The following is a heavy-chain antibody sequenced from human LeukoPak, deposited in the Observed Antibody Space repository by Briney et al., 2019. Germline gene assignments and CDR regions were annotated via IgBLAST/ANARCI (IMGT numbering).Heavy chain of an antibody. V-gene: IGHV3-74*01. CDR2: MNSDGSST. CDR1: GFTLSSYW. D-gene: IGHD1-20*01. J-gene: IGHJ4*02. CDR3: AGDFGISEVY. Sequence: PGGSLRLSCAASGFTLSSYWMHWVRQAPGKGPVWVSRMNSDGSSTSYADSVKGRFTISRDNAKNTLYLQMNSLRAEDTAVYYCAGDFGISEVYWGQGTLVTVSS.